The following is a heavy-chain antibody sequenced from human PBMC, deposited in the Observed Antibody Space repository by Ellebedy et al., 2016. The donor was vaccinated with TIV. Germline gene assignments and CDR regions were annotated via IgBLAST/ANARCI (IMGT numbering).Heavy chain of an antibody. D-gene: IGHD3-3*01. J-gene: IGHJ4*02. Sequence: GSLRLSXTVSGGSISSYYWSWIRQPPGKGLEWIGYIYYSGSTNYNPSLKSRVTISVDTSKNQFSLKLSSVTAADTAVYYCARHTIFGVVTVIDYWGQGTLVTVSS. CDR2: IYYSGST. CDR1: GGSISSYY. V-gene: IGHV4-59*13. CDR3: ARHTIFGVVTVIDY.